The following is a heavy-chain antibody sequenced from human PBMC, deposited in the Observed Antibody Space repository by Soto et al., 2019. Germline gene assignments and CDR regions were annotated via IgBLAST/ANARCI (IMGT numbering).Heavy chain of an antibody. CDR3: ARTRPGAKDGPLSFDY. CDR2: IDWDDDK. CDR1: GVSLSTSGMC. J-gene: IGHJ4*02. Sequence: SGPTLVNPTQTLTLTCTFSGVSLSTSGMCVSWFRQPPGKALEWLALIDWDDDKYYSTALKTSLTISKDTSKNQVVLTMTNMDPVDTATYYCARTRPGAKDGPLSFDYWGQGTLFTVS. V-gene: IGHV2-70*01. D-gene: IGHD1-26*01.